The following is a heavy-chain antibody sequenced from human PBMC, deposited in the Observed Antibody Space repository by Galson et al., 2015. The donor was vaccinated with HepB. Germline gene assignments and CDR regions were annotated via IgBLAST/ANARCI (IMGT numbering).Heavy chain of an antibody. CDR1: GYTFTSYY. CDR3: ARDGGGYDNEEYGTFGY. J-gene: IGHJ4*02. Sequence: SVKVSCKASGYTFTSYYMHWVRQAPGQGLEWMGIINPSGGSTSYAQKFQGRVTMTRDTSTSTVYMELSSLRSEDTAVYYCARDGGGYDNEEYGTFGYWGQGTLVTVPS. V-gene: IGHV1-46*03. CDR2: INPSGGST. D-gene: IGHD5-12*01.